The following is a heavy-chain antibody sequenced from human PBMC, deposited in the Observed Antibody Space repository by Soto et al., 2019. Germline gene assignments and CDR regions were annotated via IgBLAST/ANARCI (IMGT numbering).Heavy chain of an antibody. V-gene: IGHV3-73*01. Sequence: EVQLVESGGGWVQPGGSLKLSCAASGFIFSGSAVHWVRQASGKGLEWVGRILSKAGNYATAYPASMKGRVTISRDDLENTAFLQMNSLKTEDTAVYYCIRGGSPYYYDYWGQGTLVAVSS. J-gene: IGHJ4*02. CDR2: ILSKAGNYAT. CDR1: GFIFSGSA. CDR3: IRGGSPYYYDY.